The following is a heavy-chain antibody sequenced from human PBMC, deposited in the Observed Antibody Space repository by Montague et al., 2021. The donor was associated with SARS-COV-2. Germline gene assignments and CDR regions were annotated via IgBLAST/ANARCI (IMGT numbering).Heavy chain of an antibody. Sequence: SETLSLTCTVSGRSIISTSSYWGWIRQPPGGGLEWIGSISHRENTFYNPSLKSRVTISVDTSKNQFSLKLSSVTAADTAVYYCAREGGWLSRGSYYFDYWGQGTLVTVSS. CDR1: GRSIISTSSY. J-gene: IGHJ4*02. D-gene: IGHD3-22*01. CDR3: AREGGWLSRGSYYFDY. V-gene: IGHV4-39*07. CDR2: ISHRENT.